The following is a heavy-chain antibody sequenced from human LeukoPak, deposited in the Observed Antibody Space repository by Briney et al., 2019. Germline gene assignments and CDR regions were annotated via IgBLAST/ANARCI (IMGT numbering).Heavy chain of an antibody. V-gene: IGHV1-3*01. CDR1: GYTFTSYA. CDR2: INAGNGNT. D-gene: IGHD5-18*01. J-gene: IGHJ4*02. CDR3: ARYGSVVDTAIFDY. Sequence: ASVKVACKASGYTFTSYAIHWMRQAPGQRLDWLGWINAGNGNTKYSQKFQGRVTITRDTSASTAYMELSSLRSEDTAVYYCARYGSVVDTAIFDYWGQGTLVTVSS.